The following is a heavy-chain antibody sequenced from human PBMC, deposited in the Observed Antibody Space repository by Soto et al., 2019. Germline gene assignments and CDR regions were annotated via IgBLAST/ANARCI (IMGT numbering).Heavy chain of an antibody. J-gene: IGHJ4*02. Sequence: PGGSLRLSCATSGFTFSASAMHWVRQVSGKGLEWIARIRSKANNYATTYAASVKGRFTISRDDSENTVYLQMNSLETEDTAIYYCTKQIYGGNSWGQGTLVTVSS. D-gene: IGHD2-21*02. CDR2: IRSKANNYAT. CDR3: TKQIYGGNS. V-gene: IGHV3-73*01. CDR1: GFTFSASA.